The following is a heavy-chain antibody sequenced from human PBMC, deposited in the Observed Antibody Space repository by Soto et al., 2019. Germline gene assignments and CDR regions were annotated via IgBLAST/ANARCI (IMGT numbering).Heavy chain of an antibody. D-gene: IGHD4-17*01. CDR3: AKASRYGDNSYYYYGMDV. Sequence: GGSLRLSCAASGFTFSSHGMRWVRQAPGKGPEWVAVISYDGSNKYYADSVKGRFTISRDNSKNTLYLQMNSLRAEDTAVYYCAKASRYGDNSYYYYGMDVWGQGTTVTVSS. J-gene: IGHJ6*02. CDR2: ISYDGSNK. V-gene: IGHV3-30*18. CDR1: GFTFSSHG.